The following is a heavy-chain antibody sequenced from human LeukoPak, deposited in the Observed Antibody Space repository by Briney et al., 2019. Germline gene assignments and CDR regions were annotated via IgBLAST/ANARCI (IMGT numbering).Heavy chain of an antibody. J-gene: IGHJ4*02. Sequence: ASVEVSCKASGYTFTSYGISWVRQAPGQGLERMGWISAYNGNTNYAQKLRGRVTMTTDTSTSTAYMELRSLRSDDTAVYYCARAHCSSTSCYFNYWGQGTLVTVSS. D-gene: IGHD2-2*01. CDR1: GYTFTSYG. CDR2: ISAYNGNT. V-gene: IGHV1-18*01. CDR3: ARAHCSSTSCYFNY.